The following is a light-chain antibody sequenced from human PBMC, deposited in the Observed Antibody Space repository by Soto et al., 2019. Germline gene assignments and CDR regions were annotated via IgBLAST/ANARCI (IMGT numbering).Light chain of an antibody. CDR3: QQYGRSPPWT. CDR2: DAS. V-gene: IGKV3-11*01. CDR1: QSVGSY. Sequence: EIVLIQSPATLSLSPGERATLSCRASQSVGSYLAWYQHKPGQAPRLLISDASNRATGIPARFSGSGSETDFTLTISSLEPEDSAVYYCQQYGRSPPWTFGQGTKVDIK. J-gene: IGKJ1*01.